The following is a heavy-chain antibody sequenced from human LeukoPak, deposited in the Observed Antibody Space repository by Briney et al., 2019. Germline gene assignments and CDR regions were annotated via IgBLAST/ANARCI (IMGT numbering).Heavy chain of an antibody. D-gene: IGHD6-13*01. CDR3: AREGGYSSSWIDY. Sequence: SETLSLTCTVSGGSISSSSYYWGWIRQPPGKGLEWIGSIYYSGSTYYNPSLKSRVTISVDTSKNQFSLKLSSVTAADTAVYYCAREGGYSSSWIDYWGQGTLVTVSS. CDR2: IYYSGST. V-gene: IGHV4-39*07. CDR1: GGSISSSSYY. J-gene: IGHJ4*02.